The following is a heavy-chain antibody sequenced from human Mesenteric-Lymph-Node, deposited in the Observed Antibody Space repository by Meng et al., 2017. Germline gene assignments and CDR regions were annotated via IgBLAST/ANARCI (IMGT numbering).Heavy chain of an antibody. Sequence: QLQPAGPGLGKPSQTLSLAWAMSGDSVSSTGAAWNWIRQSPSGGRGWLGRTYYRSKWYNDYAVFVKGRRAINPDTSKNQFFLHLNSVTPEDTAVYYCARDYGTSRPFEYWGQGILVTVSS. CDR3: ARDYGTSRPFEY. J-gene: IGHJ4*02. V-gene: IGHV6-1*01. CDR1: GDSVSSTGAA. CDR2: TYYRSKWYN. D-gene: IGHD1/OR15-1a*01.